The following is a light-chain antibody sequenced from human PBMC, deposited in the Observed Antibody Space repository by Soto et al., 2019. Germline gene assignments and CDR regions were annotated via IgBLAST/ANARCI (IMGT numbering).Light chain of an antibody. CDR3: QQYGSSGRT. Sequence: EIVLTQSPATLSLSPGERATLSCTASQSVSSNLAWYQQKPGQAPRLLIYGASSRATGIPDRFRGSGSGTDFTLTISRLEPEDFAVYYCQQYGSSGRTFGQGTKVDI. V-gene: IGKV3-20*01. CDR2: GAS. J-gene: IGKJ1*01. CDR1: QSVSSN.